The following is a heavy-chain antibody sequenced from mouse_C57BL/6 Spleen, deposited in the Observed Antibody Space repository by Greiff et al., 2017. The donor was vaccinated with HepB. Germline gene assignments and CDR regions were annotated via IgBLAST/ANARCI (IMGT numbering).Heavy chain of an antibody. CDR2: ISYDGSN. V-gene: IGHV3-6*01. CDR1: GYSITSGYY. D-gene: IGHD1-1*01. Sequence: ESGPGLVKPSQSLSLTCSVTGYSITSGYYWNWIRQFPGNKLEWMGYISYDGSNNYNPSLKNRISITRDTSKNQFFLKLNSVTTEDTATYYCARDGYYGSSPYWYFDVWGTGTTVTVSS. J-gene: IGHJ1*03. CDR3: ARDGYYGSSPYWYFDV.